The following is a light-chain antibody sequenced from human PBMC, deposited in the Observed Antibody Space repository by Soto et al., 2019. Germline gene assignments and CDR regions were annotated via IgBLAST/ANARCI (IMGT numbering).Light chain of an antibody. CDR2: KVS. V-gene: IGKV2-30*02. CDR3: QQLNSYLIT. CDR1: QGLVHSDGNTY. J-gene: IGKJ5*01. Sequence: VLLTQSPLSLPVTLGQAASISCRSSQGLVHSDGNTYLSWFHQRPGHSPRRLIHKVSNRDSGVPSRFSGSGSGTDFTLTISSLQPEDFATYYCQQLNSYLITFGQGTRLEIK.